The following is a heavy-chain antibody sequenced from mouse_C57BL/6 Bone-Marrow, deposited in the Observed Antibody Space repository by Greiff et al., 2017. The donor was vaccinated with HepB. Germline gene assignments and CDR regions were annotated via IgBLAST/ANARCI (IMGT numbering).Heavy chain of an antibody. V-gene: IGHV1-78*01. CDR2: IYPRDGST. Sequence: VQLQQSDAELVKPGASVKISCKVSGYTFTDHTIHWMKQRPEQGLEWIGYIYPRDGSTKYNEKFKGKATLTADKSSSTAYMQLNSLTSEDSAVYFCERKKPKGLRRAYYFDYWGQGTTLTVSS. CDR3: ERKKPKGLRRAYYFDY. D-gene: IGHD2-4*01. CDR1: GYTFTDHT. J-gene: IGHJ2*01.